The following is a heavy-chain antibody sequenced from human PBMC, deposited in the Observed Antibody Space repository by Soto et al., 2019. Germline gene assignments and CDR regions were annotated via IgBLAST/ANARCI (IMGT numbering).Heavy chain of an antibody. CDR1: GGSISSGYYY. D-gene: IGHD6-6*01. J-gene: IGHJ5*02. V-gene: IGHV4-30-4*01. Sequence: SETLSLTCTVSGGSISSGYYYWSWIRQPPGKGLEWIGYIYHSGSTYYNPSLKSRVTISVNTSKNQFSLKLSSVTAADTAVYYCARERPDGARLDPWGQGTLVTVSS. CDR3: ARERPDGARLDP. CDR2: IYHSGST.